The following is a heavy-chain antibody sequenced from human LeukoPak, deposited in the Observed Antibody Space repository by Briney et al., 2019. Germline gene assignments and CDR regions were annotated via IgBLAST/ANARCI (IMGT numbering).Heavy chain of an antibody. V-gene: IGHV1-8*03. CDR1: GYTFTSYD. J-gene: IGHJ4*02. CDR3: ARGRRSSSTYYFDY. D-gene: IGHD6-6*01. CDR2: MNPNSGNT. Sequence: GASVKVSCKASGYTFTSYDINWVRQATGQGLEWMGWMNPNSGNTGYAQKFQGRVTITRNTSISTAYMELSSLRSEDTAVYYCARGRRSSSTYYFDYWGQGTLVTVSS.